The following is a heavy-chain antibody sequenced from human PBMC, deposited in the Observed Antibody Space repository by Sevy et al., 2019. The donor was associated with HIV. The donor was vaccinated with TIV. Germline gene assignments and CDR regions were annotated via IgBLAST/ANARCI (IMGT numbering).Heavy chain of an antibody. CDR1: GFTFGDYA. CDR2: IRSKAYGGTT. D-gene: IGHD3-22*01. Sequence: GGSLRLSCTASGFTFGDYAMSWFRQAPGKGLEWVGFIRSKAYGGTTEYAASVKGRFTISRDDSKSIACLQMNSLKTEDTAVYYCTRDRDYYDSSGYPYGMDVWGQGTTVTVSS. CDR3: TRDRDYYDSSGYPYGMDV. V-gene: IGHV3-49*03. J-gene: IGHJ6*02.